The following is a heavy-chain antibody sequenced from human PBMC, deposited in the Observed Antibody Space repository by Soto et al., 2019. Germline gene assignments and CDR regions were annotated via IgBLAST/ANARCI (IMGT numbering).Heavy chain of an antibody. D-gene: IGHD3-10*01. CDR2: INPILSMS. CDR1: GDTFTFYS. CDR3: ASSYGSGYRAFDY. Sequence: QVQLVQSGAEVKKPGSSVRVSCKASGDTFTFYSIHWVRQAPGLGLEWMGRINPILSMSKHPQRLQRRVTVTADKAPCTAYVELSRTRPDATAMYYCASSYGSGYRAFDYWGQGALVTVSS. V-gene: IGHV1-69*02. J-gene: IGHJ4*02.